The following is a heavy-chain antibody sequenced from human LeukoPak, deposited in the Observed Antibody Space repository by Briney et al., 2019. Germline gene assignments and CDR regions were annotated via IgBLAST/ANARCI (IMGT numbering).Heavy chain of an antibody. CDR3: AKAASSSWPSYYYGMDV. Sequence: GGSLRLSCAASGFIFSSYSMSWVRQAPGKGLEWVSVITGSGGNTYYADSVKGWFTISKDNSKNTVYLQMSSLRVDDTAVYYCAKAASSSWPSYYYGMDVWGQGTTVTVSS. D-gene: IGHD6-13*01. CDR2: ITGSGGNT. V-gene: IGHV3-23*01. CDR1: GFIFSSYS. J-gene: IGHJ6*02.